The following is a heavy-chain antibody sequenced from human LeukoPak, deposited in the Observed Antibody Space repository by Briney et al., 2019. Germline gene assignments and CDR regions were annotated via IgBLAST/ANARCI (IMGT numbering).Heavy chain of an antibody. D-gene: IGHD6-13*01. CDR3: AKEQASAAVYPAFDY. J-gene: IGHJ4*02. Sequence: GGSLRLSCAASGFPFSIYGMHWVRQAPGKGLEWVAAISYDGSKEYSADSVKGRFTVSRDSSKKTLYLQMNSLRAEDTAVYYCAKEQASAAVYPAFDYWGQGILVTVSS. CDR1: GFPFSIYG. V-gene: IGHV3-30*18. CDR2: ISYDGSKE.